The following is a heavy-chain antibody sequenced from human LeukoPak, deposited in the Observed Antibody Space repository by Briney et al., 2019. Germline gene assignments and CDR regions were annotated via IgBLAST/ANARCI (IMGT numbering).Heavy chain of an antibody. CDR3: ARASGSVGYMDV. V-gene: IGHV4-39*07. D-gene: IGHD5/OR15-5a*01. Sequence: SETLSLTCTVSGGSISSSSYYWGWIRQPPGKGLEWIGSIYYSGSTYYNPSLKSRVTISVDTSKNQFSLKLSSVTAADTAVYYCARASGSVGYMDVWGKGTTVTVSS. CDR1: GGSISSSSYY. J-gene: IGHJ6*03. CDR2: IYYSGST.